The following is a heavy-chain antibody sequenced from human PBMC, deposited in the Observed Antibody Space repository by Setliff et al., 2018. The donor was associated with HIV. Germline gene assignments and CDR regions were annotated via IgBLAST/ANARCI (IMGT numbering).Heavy chain of an antibody. CDR2: INPSGGTT. CDR3: AKADYCSGGSCNSRRSIDY. Sequence: ASVKVSCKASGYSFTSYYVHWVRQAPGQGLEWMGIINPSGGTTSYAQKFQGRVTMTRYTSTSTVYMELSSLRSEDTAVYYCAKADYCSGGSCNSRRSIDYWGQGTLVTVSS. J-gene: IGHJ4*02. V-gene: IGHV1-46*01. CDR1: GYSFTSYY. D-gene: IGHD2-15*01.